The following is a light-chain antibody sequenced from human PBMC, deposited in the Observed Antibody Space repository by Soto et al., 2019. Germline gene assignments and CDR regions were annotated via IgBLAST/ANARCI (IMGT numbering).Light chain of an antibody. V-gene: IGKV3-20*01. J-gene: IGKJ4*01. CDR2: GAS. CDR3: QQYGSSL. CDR1: QSVSSSY. Sequence: EIVLTQSPGTLSLSPGEGATLSCRASQSVSSSYLAWYQQKPGQAPRLLIYGASSRATGIPDRFSGSVSGTDFTLTISRLEPEDFAVYYCQQYGSSLFGGGTKVDIK.